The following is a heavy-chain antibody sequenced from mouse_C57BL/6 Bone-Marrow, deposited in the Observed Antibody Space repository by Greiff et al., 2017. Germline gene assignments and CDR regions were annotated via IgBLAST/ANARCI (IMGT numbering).Heavy chain of an antibody. D-gene: IGHD1-1*01. V-gene: IGHV10-1*01. CDR3: VRVVARGAMDY. CDR2: IRSKSNNYAT. Sequence: EVQLVESGGGLVQPKGSLKLSCAASGFSFNTYAMHWVRQAPGKGLEWVARIRSKSNNYATYYADSVKDRFTISRDESESMLYLQMNNLKTEDTAMYYCVRVVARGAMDYWGQGTSVTVSS. CDR1: GFSFNTYA. J-gene: IGHJ4*01.